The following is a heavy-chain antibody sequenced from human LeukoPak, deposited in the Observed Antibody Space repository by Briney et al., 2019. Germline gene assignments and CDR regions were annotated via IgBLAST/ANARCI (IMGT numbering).Heavy chain of an antibody. CDR3: AKDYSRDYSSSSFHY. CDR1: GFTFSSSA. J-gene: IGHJ4*02. V-gene: IGHV3-23*01. Sequence: GGSLRLSCAASGFTFSSSAMSWVRQAPGKGLEWVSAISGSGGSTYYADSVKGWFTISRDNSKNTLYLQMNSLRAEDTAVYYCAKDYSRDYSSSSFHYWGQGTLVTVSS. CDR2: ISGSGGST. D-gene: IGHD6-6*01.